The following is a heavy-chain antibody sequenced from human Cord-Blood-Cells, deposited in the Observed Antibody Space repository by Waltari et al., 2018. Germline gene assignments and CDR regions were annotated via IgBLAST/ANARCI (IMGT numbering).Heavy chain of an antibody. CDR1: GCSISSSSYY. CDR2: IYYSGST. J-gene: IGHJ1*01. V-gene: IGHV4-39*07. CDR3: ARRGTYYYGSGSYYTAEYFQH. Sequence: QLQLQESGPGLVTPSETLSLTCTVSGCSISSSSYYLGWIRQPPGKGRGWIGSIYYSGSTYYNPSLKSRVTISVDTSKNQFSLKLSSVTAADTAVYYCARRGTYYYGSGSYYTAEYFQHWGQGTLVTVSS. D-gene: IGHD3-10*01.